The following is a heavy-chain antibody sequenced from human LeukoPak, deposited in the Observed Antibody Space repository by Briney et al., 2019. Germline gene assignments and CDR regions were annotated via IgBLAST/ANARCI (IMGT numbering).Heavy chain of an antibody. CDR2: ISTSSSSI. CDR1: GFTFSTYS. V-gene: IGHV3-48*01. D-gene: IGHD3-22*01. Sequence: GGSLRLSCAASGFTFSTYSMTWVRQAPGKGLECVSYISTSSSSIYYADSVKGRFTISRDNARSSLYLQMNSLRAEDTAVYYCSRSAYYDGSGNYYDYWGQGTLVTVSS. J-gene: IGHJ4*02. CDR3: SRSAYYDGSGNYYDY.